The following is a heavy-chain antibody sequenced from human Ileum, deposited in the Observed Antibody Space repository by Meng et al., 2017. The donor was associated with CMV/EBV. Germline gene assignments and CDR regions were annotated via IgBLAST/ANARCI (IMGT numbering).Heavy chain of an antibody. CDR3: TTEPDFHH. CDR2: ITSTANSQTT. Sequence: SCTVSELSITNSWSSRVRKAPGRGLELVARITSTANSQTTDYAAPVKGRIPISRDNTKRSIYLQMNSLRFEDAAQYYNTTEPDFHHWGQGTLVTVSS. J-gene: IGHJ1*01. V-gene: IGHV3-15*01. D-gene: IGHD1-14*01. CDR1: ELSITNSW.